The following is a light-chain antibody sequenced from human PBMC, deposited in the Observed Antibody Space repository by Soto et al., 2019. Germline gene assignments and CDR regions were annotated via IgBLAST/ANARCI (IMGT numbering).Light chain of an antibody. J-gene: IGKJ5*01. CDR3: QQTYSKRA. Sequence: DIPMTQFPSSLTASIGDRVIITCRSSQSISNYLNWYQQKPGKAPKLLIYAASTLQSGVPSRFSGSGSGTDFTLTISSLQPEDFATYYCQQTYSKRAFGQGTRLEIK. V-gene: IGKV1-39*01. CDR1: QSISNY. CDR2: AAS.